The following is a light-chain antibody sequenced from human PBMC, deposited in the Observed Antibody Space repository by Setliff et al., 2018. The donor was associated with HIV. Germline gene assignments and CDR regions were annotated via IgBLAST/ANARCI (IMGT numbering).Light chain of an antibody. CDR3: CSNTGSNTYV. V-gene: IGLV2-23*01. CDR1: SGDVGRYNL. Sequence: QSVLTQPASVSGSPGQSITISCTGPSGDVGRYNLVSWYQQQPGKPPKLMIYQASKRPSGVSNRFSGSKSGNTASLTISGLQAEDEAYYYCCSNTGSNTYVFGTGTKAT. J-gene: IGLJ1*01. CDR2: QAS.